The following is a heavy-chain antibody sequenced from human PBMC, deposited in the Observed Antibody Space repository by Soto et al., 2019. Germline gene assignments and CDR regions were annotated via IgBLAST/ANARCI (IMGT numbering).Heavy chain of an antibody. CDR3: AKAGGQQWLLPHLEN. CDR2: ISCCGGTA. Sequence: EVQLLESGGGLVRPGESLRLSCAASGFNFNKYAMSWVRQAPGEGLEWVSGISCCGGTASYADSVKGRFTIARDDAKNTLYLDMNSLRVEDTAEYYCAKAGGQQWLLPHLENWGRGTLVTVS. CDR1: GFNFNKYA. V-gene: IGHV3-23*01. J-gene: IGHJ4*02. D-gene: IGHD6-19*01.